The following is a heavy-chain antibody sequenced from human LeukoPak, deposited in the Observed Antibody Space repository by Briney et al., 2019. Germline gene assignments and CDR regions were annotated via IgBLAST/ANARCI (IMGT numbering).Heavy chain of an antibody. CDR3: AKVQLERRELLPNFDS. CDR1: GFTFSSYG. D-gene: IGHD1-1*01. J-gene: IGHJ4*02. CDR2: MSYNGQIT. V-gene: IGHV3-30*18. Sequence: PGGSLRLSCAASGFTFSSYGMHWVRQAPGKGLEGVAFMSYNGQITYYADSVKGRFTISRDNSQNMLYLQMNSLRVDDTSVYYCAKVQLERRELLPNFDSWGQGTLVTVSS.